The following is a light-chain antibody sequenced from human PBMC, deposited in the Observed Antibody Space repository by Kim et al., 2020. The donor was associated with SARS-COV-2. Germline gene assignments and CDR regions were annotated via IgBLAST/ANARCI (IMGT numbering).Light chain of an antibody. V-gene: IGLV3-21*01. CDR3: QVWDTYTDHYV. CDR1: NIGGHS. J-gene: IGLJ1*01. Sequence: APGQTGKITRGGNNIGGHSVHWYQQKPGQAPGLVMYYDSDRPSGIPERFSGSKSANTATLTISRVEAGDGADYYCQVWDTYTDHYVFGTGTKVGVL. CDR2: YDS.